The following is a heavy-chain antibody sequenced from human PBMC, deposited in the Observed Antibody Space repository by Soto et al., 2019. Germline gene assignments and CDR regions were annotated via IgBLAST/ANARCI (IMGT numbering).Heavy chain of an antibody. D-gene: IGHD4-17*01. CDR2: ITRSSATV. CDR1: GFTFSSFS. V-gene: IGHV3-48*02. CDR3: ARPGYGDYMGFDH. J-gene: IGHJ4*02. Sequence: GGSLRLSCGASGFTFSSFSMNWVRQAPGKGLEWVSYITRSSATVLYADSVKGRFTISRDNVRNSLYLQMNSLRDEDTAVYYCARPGYGDYMGFDHWGQGTPGTVSS.